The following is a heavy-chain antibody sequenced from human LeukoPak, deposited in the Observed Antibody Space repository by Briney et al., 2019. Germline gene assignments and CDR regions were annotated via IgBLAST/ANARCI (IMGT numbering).Heavy chain of an antibody. CDR3: ARYVYSSGPCYYYYMDV. Sequence: PSGTLSLTCAVSGGSISSSNWWSWVRQPPGKGLEWIGEIYHSGSTNYNPSLKSRVTISVDKSKNQFSLKLSSVTAADTAVYYCARYVYSSGPCYYYYMDVWGKGTTVTVSS. CDR1: GGSISSSNW. D-gene: IGHD6-19*01. V-gene: IGHV4-4*02. J-gene: IGHJ6*03. CDR2: IYHSGST.